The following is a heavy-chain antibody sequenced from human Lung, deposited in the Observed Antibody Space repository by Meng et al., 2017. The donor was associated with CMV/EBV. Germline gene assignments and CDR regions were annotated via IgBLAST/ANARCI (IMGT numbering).Heavy chain of an antibody. V-gene: IGHV5-51*01. CDR3: AKLNGQMAAHY. D-gene: IGHD5-24*01. CDR2: IYPGDSDT. Sequence: GGSLRLXXKASGYRFTNYWIGWVRQMPGKGLEWMGIIYPGDSDTRYSPSFQGQVTISADKSITTAYLQWSSLKASDTAMYYCAKLNGQMAAHYWGQGTLVTVSS. J-gene: IGHJ4*02. CDR1: GYRFTNYW.